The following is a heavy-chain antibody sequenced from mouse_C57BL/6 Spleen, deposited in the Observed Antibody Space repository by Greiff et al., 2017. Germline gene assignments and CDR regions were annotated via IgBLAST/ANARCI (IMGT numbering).Heavy chain of an antibody. CDR3: ARHEALYSNYRSWFAY. V-gene: IGHV1-62-2*01. CDR1: GYTFTEYT. J-gene: IGHJ3*01. D-gene: IGHD2-5*01. CDR2: FYPGSGSI. Sequence: QVHVKQSGAELVKPGASVKLSCKASGYTFTEYTIHWVKQRSGQGLEWIGWFYPGSGSIKYNEKFKDKATLTADKSSSTVYMELSRLTSEDSAVYFCARHEALYSNYRSWFAYWGQGTLVTVSA.